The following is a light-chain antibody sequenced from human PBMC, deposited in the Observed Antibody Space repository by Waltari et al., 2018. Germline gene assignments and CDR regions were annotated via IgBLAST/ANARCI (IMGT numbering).Light chain of an antibody. Sequence: QPVVTQEPSLLVCPGGKVTLNCALSSGSPPPTSYATWYHQTPGQSPRTLVYKANARSSGVPDRYSGSILGNTAALTITGAQADGESDYYCARYMGSGIWGLGGGTKLTVL. CDR1: SGSPPPTSY. V-gene: IGLV8-61*01. J-gene: IGLJ3*02. CDR2: KAN. CDR3: ARYMGSGIWG.